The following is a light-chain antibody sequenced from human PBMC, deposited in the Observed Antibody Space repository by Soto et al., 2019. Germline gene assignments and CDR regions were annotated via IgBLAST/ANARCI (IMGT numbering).Light chain of an antibody. CDR2: EVS. CDR1: SSDVGGYNY. CDR3: SSYTSSSTPYV. V-gene: IGLV2-14*01. Sequence: QYALTQTASVSGSPGQSITISCTGTSSDVGGYNYVSWYQQHPGKAPKLMIYEVSNRPSGVSNRFSGSKSGNTASLTISGLQAEDEADYYCSSYTSSSTPYVFGTGTKLTVL. J-gene: IGLJ1*01.